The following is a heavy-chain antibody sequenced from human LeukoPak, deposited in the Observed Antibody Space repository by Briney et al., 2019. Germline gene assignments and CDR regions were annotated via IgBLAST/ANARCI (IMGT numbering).Heavy chain of an antibody. J-gene: IGHJ2*01. V-gene: IGHV3-43*02. CDR2: ISADGGST. CDR1: GFNFDAYA. CDR3: ARVLVFGIVANYWYFDL. Sequence: GGSLRLSCAASGFNFDAYAMHWVRQAPGKGLQWVSLISADGGSTYYADSVKGRFTISRDNAKNSLYLQMNSLRAEDTAVYYCARVLVFGIVANYWYFDLWGRGTLVTVSS. D-gene: IGHD5-12*01.